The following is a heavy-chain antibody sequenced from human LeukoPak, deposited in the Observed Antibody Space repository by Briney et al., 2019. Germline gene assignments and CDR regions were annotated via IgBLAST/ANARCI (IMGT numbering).Heavy chain of an antibody. J-gene: IGHJ5*02. V-gene: IGHV1-2*02. CDR2: INPYSGGT. CDR1: GYSFTDYY. CDR3: ARADRLHGGPYLIGP. Sequence: ASVKVSCKTSGYSFTDYYMHWVRQAPGQGLEWMGWINPYSGGTSSAQKFQGRVTMTRDTSISTVYMQVSWLTSDDTAIYHCARADRLHGGPYLIGPWGQGTLVTASS. D-gene: IGHD3-16*01.